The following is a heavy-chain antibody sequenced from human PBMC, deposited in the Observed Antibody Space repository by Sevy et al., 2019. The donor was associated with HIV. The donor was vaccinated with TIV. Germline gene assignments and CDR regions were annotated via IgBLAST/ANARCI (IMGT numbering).Heavy chain of an antibody. J-gene: IGHJ4*02. CDR1: EFTFSGNW. CDR3: ARDAGYCSSTSCYRGDYFDY. Sequence: GGSLRLSCAASEFTFSGNWMSWVRQAPGKGLEWVADIKEDGSEKYYVDSVKGRFTISRDNAKKSLYLQMNNLRAEDTAVYYCARDAGYCSSTSCYRGDYFDYWGQGTLVTVSS. D-gene: IGHD2-2*02. CDR2: IKEDGSEK. V-gene: IGHV3-7*01.